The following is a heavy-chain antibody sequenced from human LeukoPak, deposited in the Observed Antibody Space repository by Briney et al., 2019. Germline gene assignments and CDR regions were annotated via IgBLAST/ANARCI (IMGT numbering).Heavy chain of an antibody. D-gene: IGHD3-10*01. CDR2: INHSGST. V-gene: IGHV4-34*01. CDR1: GGSFSGYY. Sequence: PPETLSLTCAVYGGSFSGYYWSWIRQPPGKGLEWIGEINHSGSTNYNPSLKSRVTISVDTSKNQFSLKLSSVTAADTAVYYCARKQRYYGSGSYPHNWFDPWGQGTLVTVSS. J-gene: IGHJ5*02. CDR3: ARKQRYYGSGSYPHNWFDP.